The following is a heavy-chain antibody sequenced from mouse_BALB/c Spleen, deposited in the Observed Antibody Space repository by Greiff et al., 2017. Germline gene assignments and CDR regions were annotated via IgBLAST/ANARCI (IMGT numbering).Heavy chain of an antibody. CDR1: GFTFSSYA. CDR3: ARPGKGYAMDY. J-gene: IGHJ4*01. Sequence: EVKLMESGGGLVKPGGSLKLSCAASGFTFSSYAMSWVRQTPEKRLEWVATISSGGSYTYYPDSVKGRFTISRDNAKNTLYLQMSSLRSEDTAMYYCARPGKGYAMDYWGQGTSVTVSS. CDR2: ISSGGSYT. V-gene: IGHV5-9-3*01. D-gene: IGHD2-1*01.